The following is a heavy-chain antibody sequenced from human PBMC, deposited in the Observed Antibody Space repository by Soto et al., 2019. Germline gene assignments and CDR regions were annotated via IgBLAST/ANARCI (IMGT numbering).Heavy chain of an antibody. V-gene: IGHV5-10-1*04. J-gene: IGHJ3*01. D-gene: IGHD1-26*01. Sequence: GASLKISCKGSGYSFTSYWISWVRQMPGKGLEWMGRIDPSDSYTNYSPSFQGQVTMSADKSISTAYLQWSSLKASDTAMYYCARPYSGGPNDPFDVGGQGTMVTVSS. CDR1: GYSFTSYW. CDR3: ARPYSGGPNDPFDV. CDR2: IDPSDSYT.